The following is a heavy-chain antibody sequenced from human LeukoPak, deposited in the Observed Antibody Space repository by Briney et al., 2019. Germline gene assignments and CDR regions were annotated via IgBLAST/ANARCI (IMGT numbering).Heavy chain of an antibody. CDR2: INTDGSST. V-gene: IGHV3-74*01. CDR3: ARSYLGATTVYYFDY. Sequence: GGSLRLSCAASGFTFSNYWMHWVRQAPGKGLVWVSRINTDGSSTSYADSVKGRFTISRDNAKNTLYLQMNSLRAEDTAVYYRARSYLGATTVYYFDYWGQGTLVTVSS. CDR1: GFTFSNYW. J-gene: IGHJ4*02. D-gene: IGHD1-26*01.